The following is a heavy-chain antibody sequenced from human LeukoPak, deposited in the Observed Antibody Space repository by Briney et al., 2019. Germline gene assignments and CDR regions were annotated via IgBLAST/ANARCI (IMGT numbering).Heavy chain of an antibody. CDR1: GGSISSSNW. D-gene: IGHD3-10*01. J-gene: IGHJ4*02. Sequence: SGTLSLTCAVSGGSISSSNWWSWVRQPPGKGLEWIGEIYHSGSTNYNPSLKSRVTISVDKSKNQFSLKLSSVTAADTAVYYCARITFGGSGSSRALFDYWGQGTLVTVSS. CDR2: IYHSGST. V-gene: IGHV4-4*02. CDR3: ARITFGGSGSSRALFDY.